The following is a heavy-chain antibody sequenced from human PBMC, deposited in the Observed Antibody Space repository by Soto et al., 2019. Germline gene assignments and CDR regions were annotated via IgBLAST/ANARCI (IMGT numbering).Heavy chain of an antibody. V-gene: IGHV3-74*01. CDR3: LRGNSGYGNFDY. CDR2: IKGEGSET. Sequence: GGSLRLSCAASGFTFSSYWMHWVRQAPGKGLVWVSRIKGEGSETNYADSVKGRFTISRDNAKNTLYLQLNSLRAEDTAVYYCLRGNSGYGNFDYWGQGTRVTVSS. CDR1: GFTFSSYW. D-gene: IGHD5-12*01. J-gene: IGHJ4*02.